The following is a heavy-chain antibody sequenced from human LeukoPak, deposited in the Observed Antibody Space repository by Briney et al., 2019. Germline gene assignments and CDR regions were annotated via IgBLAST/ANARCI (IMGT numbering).Heavy chain of an antibody. CDR1: GFTFTNYW. CDR2: INQDGSIK. D-gene: IGHD6-13*01. V-gene: IGHV3-7*01. CDR3: ARIGYSSSCFDY. J-gene: IGHJ4*02. Sequence: WESLRLSCAASGFTFTNYWMSWVRQAPGKGLEWVANINQDGSIKYYVDSVKGRFTISRDNAKNSLYLQMQSLRGEDTAVYYCARIGYSSSCFDYWGQGTLVTVPS.